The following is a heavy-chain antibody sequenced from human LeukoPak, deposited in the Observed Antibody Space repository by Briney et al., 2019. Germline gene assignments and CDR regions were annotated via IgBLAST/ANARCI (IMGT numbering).Heavy chain of an antibody. V-gene: IGHV4-34*01. CDR3: ARLGSGYSGYFDY. Sequence: SETLSLTCAVYGGSFSGYYWSWIRQPPGKGLEWIGEINHSGSTNYNPSLKSRVTISVDTSKNQFSLKLSSVTAADTAVYYCARLGSGYSGYFDYWGQGTLVTVS. CDR2: INHSGST. CDR1: GGSFSGYY. D-gene: IGHD5-12*01. J-gene: IGHJ4*02.